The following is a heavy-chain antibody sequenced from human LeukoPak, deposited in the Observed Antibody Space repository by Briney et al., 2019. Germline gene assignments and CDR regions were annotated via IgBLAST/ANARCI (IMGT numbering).Heavy chain of an antibody. CDR2: ISDDGNSK. V-gene: IGHV3-30*09. CDR1: GFSFSNHA. J-gene: IGHJ1*01. Sequence: PGRSLRLSCVVSGFSFSNHAMHWVRQAPGKGLEWVAVISDDGNSKYYGDSVKGRFAISRDNSKNTLYLQINSLRSEDTAVYYCARDRRHWDYYDSSGYLPTEYFQHWGQGTLVTVSS. CDR3: ARDRRHWDYYDSSGYLPTEYFQH. D-gene: IGHD3-22*01.